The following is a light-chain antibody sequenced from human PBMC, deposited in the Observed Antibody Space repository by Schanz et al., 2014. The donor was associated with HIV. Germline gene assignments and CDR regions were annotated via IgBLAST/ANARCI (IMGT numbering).Light chain of an antibody. J-gene: IGLJ3*02. CDR2: NDN. CDR3: DSWDDRWDGPV. Sequence: AVVTQPPSASYTPFQSFLLSFSGDTSPLFLFSLNWYQQVPGTAPKLLIYNDNQRPSGVPDRFSGSSSGTSASLAVSGLQFEDEADYFCDSWDDRWDGPVFGGGTKLTVL. V-gene: IGLV1-44*01. CDR1: TSPLFLFS.